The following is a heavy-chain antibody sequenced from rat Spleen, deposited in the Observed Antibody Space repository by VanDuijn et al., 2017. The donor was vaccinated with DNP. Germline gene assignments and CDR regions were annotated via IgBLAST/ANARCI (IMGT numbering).Heavy chain of an antibody. V-gene: IGHV5-27*01. CDR2: ISTSGDIT. CDR1: GFTFSNYG. Sequence: EVQLVESGGGLVQPGRSLKLSCAASGFTFSNYGMAWVRQAPKKGLEWVAFISTSGDITYYRDSVKGRFTISRDNPKSTLYLQMDSLKSEDTATYYCARPDYWGQGVMVTVSS. CDR3: ARPDY. J-gene: IGHJ2*01.